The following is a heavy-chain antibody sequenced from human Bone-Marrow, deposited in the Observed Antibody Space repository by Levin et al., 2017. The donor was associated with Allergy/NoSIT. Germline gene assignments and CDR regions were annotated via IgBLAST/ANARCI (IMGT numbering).Heavy chain of an antibody. CDR2: INPNSGGT. V-gene: IGHV1-2*06. Sequence: ASVKVSCKASGYTFTGYYMHWVRQAPGQGLEWMGRINPNSGGTNYAQKFQGKVTMTRDTSISTAYMELSRLRSDDTAVYDCARVSPVPAAMPRASPTRNYYDGMDVWGQGTTVTVSS. J-gene: IGHJ6*02. CDR1: GYTFTGYY. D-gene: IGHD2-2*01. CDR3: ARVSPVPAAMPRASPTRNYYDGMDV.